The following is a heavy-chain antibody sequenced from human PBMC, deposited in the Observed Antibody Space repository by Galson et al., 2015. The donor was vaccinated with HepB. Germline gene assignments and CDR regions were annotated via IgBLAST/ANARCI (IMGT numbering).Heavy chain of an antibody. J-gene: IGHJ2*01. CDR2: ISDSGST. Sequence: ETLSLTCTVSGGSIHNYYWSWIRQPPGKRLEWIGYISDSGSTNSSPYLKSRVTMSVDTSKNQFSLKLASVTAADTAVYHWARRWDYGDYPHWYFDFWGRGTLVTVSS. CDR3: ARRWDYGDYPHWYFDF. V-gene: IGHV4-59*08. CDR1: GGSIHNYY. D-gene: IGHD4-17*01.